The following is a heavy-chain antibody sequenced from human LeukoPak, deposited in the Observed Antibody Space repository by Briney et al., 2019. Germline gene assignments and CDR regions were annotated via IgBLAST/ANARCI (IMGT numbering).Heavy chain of an antibody. Sequence: PGGSLRLSCAASGFTVSSNYMSWVSQAPGKGLEWVSGIYSGGSTYYADSVKGRFTISRDNSKNTLYLQMNSLRAEDTAVYYCARDASNDFWSGYFRHWGQGTLVTVSS. CDR1: GFTVSSNY. V-gene: IGHV3-66*02. J-gene: IGHJ1*01. CDR3: ARDASNDFWSGYFRH. D-gene: IGHD3-3*01. CDR2: IYSGGST.